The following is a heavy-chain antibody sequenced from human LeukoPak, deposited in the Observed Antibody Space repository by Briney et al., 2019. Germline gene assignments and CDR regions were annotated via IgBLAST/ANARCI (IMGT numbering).Heavy chain of an antibody. D-gene: IGHD5-18*01. Sequence: SETLSLTCTVSGGSISSYYWSWIRQPPGKGLEWIGYIYYSGSTNYNPSLNSRVTISVDPSNNQFSLKLSAVTAADTAVYYCASTDTDAFDIWGQGTMVTVSS. V-gene: IGHV4-59*08. CDR3: ASTDTDAFDI. CDR1: GGSISSYY. CDR2: IYYSGST. J-gene: IGHJ3*02.